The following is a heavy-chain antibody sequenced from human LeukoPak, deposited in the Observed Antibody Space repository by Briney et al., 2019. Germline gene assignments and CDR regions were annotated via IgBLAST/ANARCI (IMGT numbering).Heavy chain of an antibody. CDR1: SGSISSGSFY. CDR3: VRDSSAPQSPFDC. CDR2: IHTSGNT. D-gene: IGHD3-22*01. Sequence: SQTLSLTCTVSSGSISSGSFYWSWIRQPAGKGLEWIGRIHTSGNTDYNPSLKSRVTISVDTSKNQFSLKLSSVTAADTAVYFCVRDSSAPQSPFDCWGQGTLVTVSS. V-gene: IGHV4-61*02. J-gene: IGHJ4*02.